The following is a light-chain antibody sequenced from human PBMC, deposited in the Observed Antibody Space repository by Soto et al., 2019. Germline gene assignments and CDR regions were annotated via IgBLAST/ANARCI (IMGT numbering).Light chain of an antibody. Sequence: DIQMTQSPSSLLASLGDRATIPGQASQDISNYLNWYHQTQGKAPQLLIYVASRLESGVPSRFSGRRSGTDCTLPISSLQPEDVETYYCQQSYNGPITFGQGTRLEIK. J-gene: IGKJ5*01. V-gene: IGKV1-39*01. CDR3: QQSYNGPIT. CDR1: QDISNY. CDR2: VAS.